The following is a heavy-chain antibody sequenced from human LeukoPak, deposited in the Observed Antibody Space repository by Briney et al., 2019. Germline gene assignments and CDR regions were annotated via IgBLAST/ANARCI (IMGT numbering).Heavy chain of an antibody. Sequence: SETLSLTCTVSGGSVSSYYCTWIRQLPGKGLEWIGYIYHTGNSKYNPSLKGRVTMSLDTSRNQFSLNLTSVTAADTAVYYCARGLAGTSDAFDVWGQGTKVIVSS. CDR3: ARGLAGTSDAFDV. J-gene: IGHJ3*01. D-gene: IGHD6-19*01. CDR1: GGSVSSYY. CDR2: IYHTGNS. V-gene: IGHV4-59*02.